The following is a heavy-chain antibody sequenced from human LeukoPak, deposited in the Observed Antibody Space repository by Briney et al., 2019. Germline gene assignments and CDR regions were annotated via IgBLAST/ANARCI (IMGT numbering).Heavy chain of an antibody. D-gene: IGHD5-18*01. CDR2: IYSAGTT. Sequence: PGGSLRLSCAASGFTVSSNYISWVRQAPGKGLEWVALIYSAGTTHADSVRGRFTISRDKSKNMLYLQMNSLRAEDTAVYFCARAQGGKIQLWDYYFDYWGQGTLVTVSS. CDR3: ARAQGGKIQLWDYYFDY. CDR1: GFTVSSNY. V-gene: IGHV3-66*01. J-gene: IGHJ4*02.